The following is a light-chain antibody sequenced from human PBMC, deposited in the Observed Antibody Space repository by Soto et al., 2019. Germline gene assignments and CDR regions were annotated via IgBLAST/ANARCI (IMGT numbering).Light chain of an antibody. CDR2: EVS. Sequence: QSALTQPPSASGSPGQSVTISCTGTSSDVGAYKYVSWYQQYPGKAPKLMICEVSKRPSGVPDRFSGSKSGNTASLTVSGLQAEDEADYYCTSYAGSNIWVFGGGTKLTVL. V-gene: IGLV2-8*01. J-gene: IGLJ3*02. CDR1: SSDVGAYKY. CDR3: TSYAGSNIWV.